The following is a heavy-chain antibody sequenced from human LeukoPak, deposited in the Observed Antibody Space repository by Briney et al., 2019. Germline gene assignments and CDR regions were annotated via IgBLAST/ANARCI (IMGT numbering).Heavy chain of an antibody. CDR1: GGTFSSYA. Sequence: ASVKVSCKASGGTFSSYAISWVRQAPGQGLDWMGGIIPIFGTANYAQKFQGRVTITADESTSTAYMELSSLRSEDTAVYYCAKADTVQLERTSNYEPFDYWGQGTLVTVSS. D-gene: IGHD1-1*01. V-gene: IGHV1-69*13. J-gene: IGHJ4*02. CDR3: AKADTVQLERTSNYEPFDY. CDR2: IIPIFGTA.